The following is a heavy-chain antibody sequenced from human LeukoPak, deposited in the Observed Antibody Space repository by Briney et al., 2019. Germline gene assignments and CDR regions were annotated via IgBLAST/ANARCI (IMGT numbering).Heavy chain of an antibody. Sequence: SVKVSCKASGGTFSSYAISWVRQAPGQGLEWMGRIIPILGIANYAQKFQGRVTITADKSTSTAYMELSSLRSEDTAVYYCSRDLSSSWYSGDAFDIWGQGTMVTVSS. CDR3: SRDLSSSWYSGDAFDI. CDR1: GGTFSSYA. CDR2: IIPILGIA. D-gene: IGHD6-13*01. V-gene: IGHV1-69*04. J-gene: IGHJ3*02.